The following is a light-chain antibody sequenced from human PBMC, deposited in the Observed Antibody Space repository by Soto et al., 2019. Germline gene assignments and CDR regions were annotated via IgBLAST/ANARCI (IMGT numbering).Light chain of an antibody. CDR1: QSFNSTN. J-gene: IGKJ4*01. CDR2: DAS. CDR3: QQYGSSPT. V-gene: IGKV3-20*01. Sequence: EIVLTHSPGTLSLAPGERATISCRASQSFNSTNLAWYQQKPGQAPRLLIYDASSRATGIPDRFSGSGSATDFTLTISRLEPEDFAVYYCQQYGSSPTFGGGTKVDIK.